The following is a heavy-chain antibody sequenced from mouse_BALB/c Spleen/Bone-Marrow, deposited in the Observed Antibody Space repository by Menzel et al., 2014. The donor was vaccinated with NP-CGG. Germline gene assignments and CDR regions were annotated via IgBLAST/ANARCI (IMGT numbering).Heavy chain of an antibody. CDR3: ARWDWDGYAMDY. J-gene: IGHJ4*01. V-gene: IGHV1-18*01. CDR1: GYSFTAYT. Sequence: VQLQQSGPELVKPGASMKISCKASGYSFTAYTMDWVKQSHGKNLEWIGLINPYNGGTSYNQKFKGKATLTVDKSSSTAYMEPLSLTSEESAVYYCARWDWDGYAMDYWGQGTSVTVSS. CDR2: INPYNGGT. D-gene: IGHD4-1*01.